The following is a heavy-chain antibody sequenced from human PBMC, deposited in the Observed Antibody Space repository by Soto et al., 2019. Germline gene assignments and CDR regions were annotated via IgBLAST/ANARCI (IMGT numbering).Heavy chain of an antibody. V-gene: IGHV1-8*01. CDR3: AREQSLRGLDY. CDR1: GYTFTSYD. Sequence: QVQLVQSGAEVKKPGASVKVSCRASGYTFTSYDINWVRQATGQGLEWMGWMNPNSGNTAYAQNFQGRLTMTRNTSISTAYMELSSLRSEDTAVYYCAREQSLRGLDYWGQGTLVTVSS. CDR2: MNPNSGNT. J-gene: IGHJ4*02.